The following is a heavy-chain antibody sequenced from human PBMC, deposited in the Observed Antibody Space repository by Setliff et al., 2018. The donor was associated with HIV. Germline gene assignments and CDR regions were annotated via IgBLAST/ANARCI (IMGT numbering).Heavy chain of an antibody. J-gene: IGHJ4*02. Sequence: GGSLRLSCAGSGFTLSEYTISWVRQTPQKGLEWVSAIGGSGTYYADSVKGRFTISRDKSKNTVFLQMNSLRAEDTGVYYCATQTGFYNSHWYDYWGQGTMVTVSS. V-gene: IGHV3-23*01. D-gene: IGHD6-13*01. CDR1: GFTLSEYT. CDR3: ATQTGFYNSHWYDY. CDR2: IGGSGT.